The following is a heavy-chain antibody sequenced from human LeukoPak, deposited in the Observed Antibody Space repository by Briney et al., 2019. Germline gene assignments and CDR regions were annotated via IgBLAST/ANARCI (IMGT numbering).Heavy chain of an antibody. CDR2: IYHSGST. CDR3: VRVAVEKASIKGLDV. V-gene: IGHV4-4*02. Sequence: SGTLSLTCAVSGGSISSSNWWSWVRQPPGKGLEGIGEIYHSGSTNYNPSLKSRVTISVDKSKNQFSLKLSSVPAADTAVYYCVRVAVEKASIKGLDVWGRGTMVTVSS. J-gene: IGHJ3*01. CDR1: GGSISSSNW. D-gene: IGHD5-24*01.